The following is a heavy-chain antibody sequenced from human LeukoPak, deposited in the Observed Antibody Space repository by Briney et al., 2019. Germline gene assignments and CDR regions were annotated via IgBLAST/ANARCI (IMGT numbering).Heavy chain of an antibody. Sequence: GRSLRLSCAASGFTFSSYAMHWVRQAPGKGLEWVAVISYDGSNKYYADSVKGRFTIFRDNSKNTLYLQMNSLRAEDTAVYYCAREDPYGSGSYFDYRGQGTLVTVSS. V-gene: IGHV3-30*04. CDR2: ISYDGSNK. J-gene: IGHJ4*02. CDR1: GFTFSSYA. D-gene: IGHD3-10*01. CDR3: AREDPYGSGSYFDY.